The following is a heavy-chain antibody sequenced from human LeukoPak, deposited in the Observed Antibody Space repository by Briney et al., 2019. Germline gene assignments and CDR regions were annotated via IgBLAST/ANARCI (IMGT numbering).Heavy chain of an antibody. V-gene: IGHV3-30-3*02. Sequence: GGSLRLSCAASGFTFSSYAMHWVRQAPGKGLEWVAVISYDGSNKYYADSVKGRFTISRDNSENTLYLQMNSLTVDDTAVYFCAKERQTGDYFTSDYWGQGTLVTVSS. CDR3: AKERQTGDYFTSDY. J-gene: IGHJ4*02. CDR2: ISYDGSNK. CDR1: GFTFSSYA. D-gene: IGHD4-17*01.